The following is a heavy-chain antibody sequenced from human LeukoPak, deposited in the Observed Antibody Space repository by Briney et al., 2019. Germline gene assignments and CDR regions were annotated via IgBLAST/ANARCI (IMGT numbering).Heavy chain of an antibody. V-gene: IGHV3-7*01. CDR3: ARERITMVRGVIITEFAGPHFDY. D-gene: IGHD3-10*01. Sequence: PGGSQRLSCAASGFIFKKYWMNWVRQVPGKGLECLANIKADGSETYYADSVKGRFTISRDNPKNLLFLQINSLRVEDTAVYYCARERITMVRGVIITEFAGPHFDYWGQGTLVTVSS. CDR1: GFIFKKYW. CDR2: IKADGSET. J-gene: IGHJ4*02.